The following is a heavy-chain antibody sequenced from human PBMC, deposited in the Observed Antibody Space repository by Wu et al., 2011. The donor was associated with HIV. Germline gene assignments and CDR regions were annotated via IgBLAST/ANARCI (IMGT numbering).Heavy chain of an antibody. CDR2: MNPNSGNT. D-gene: IGHD3-16*02. Sequence: QVQLVQSGAEVKKPGASVKVSCKASGYTFTSYDINWVRQATGQGLEWMGWMNPNSGNTGYAQKFQGRVTITRNTSISTAYMELSSLRSEDTAVYYCARGSFYDYVWGSYRLGVYYYGMDVWGQGTTVTVSS. CDR1: GYTFTSYD. V-gene: IGHV1-8*03. J-gene: IGHJ6*02. CDR3: ARGSFYDYVWGSYRLGVYYYGMDV.